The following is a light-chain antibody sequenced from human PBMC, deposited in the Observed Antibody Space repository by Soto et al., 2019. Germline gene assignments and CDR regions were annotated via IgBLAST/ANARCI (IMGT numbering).Light chain of an antibody. J-gene: IGLJ3*02. CDR3: TSDAGTNTLV. CDR1: SSDVGGFDY. Sequence: QSALTQPPSASGSPGQSVTISCTGTSSDVGGFDYVSWYQQYPGKAPKLVIFEVTERPSGVPDRFSGSKSGNTASLTVSGLQAEDEADYYCTSDAGTNTLVFGGGTKLTVL. V-gene: IGLV2-8*01. CDR2: EVT.